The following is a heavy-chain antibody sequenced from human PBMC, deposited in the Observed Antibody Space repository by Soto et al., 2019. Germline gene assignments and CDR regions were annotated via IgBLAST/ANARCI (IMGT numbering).Heavy chain of an antibody. CDR3: ARDLKEAYYDFWSGYHPLGMDV. V-gene: IGHV1-69*13. Sequence: GASVKVSCKASGGTFSSYAISWVRQAPRQGLEWMGGIIPIFGTANYAQKFQGRVTITADESTSTAYMELSSLRSEDTAVYYCARDLKEAYYDFWSGYHPLGMDVWGQGTTVTVSS. CDR2: IIPIFGTA. J-gene: IGHJ6*02. D-gene: IGHD3-3*01. CDR1: GGTFSSYA.